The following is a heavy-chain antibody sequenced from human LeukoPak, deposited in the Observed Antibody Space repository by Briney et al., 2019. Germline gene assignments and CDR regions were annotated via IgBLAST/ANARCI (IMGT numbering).Heavy chain of an antibody. Sequence: GGSLTLSCPTSAFTFSNYSMNWVRPAAGRGLDSVPSISTNNSYIYYADSVKGRFTISRDNAKNSLYLQMNSLRAEDTAVYYCARAVPCDSGSYSGIDAFAMWGEGTMVTVS. J-gene: IGHJ3*02. CDR1: AFTFSNYS. CDR3: ARAVPCDSGSYSGIDAFAM. CDR2: ISTNNSYI. V-gene: IGHV3-21*01. D-gene: IGHD3-10*01.